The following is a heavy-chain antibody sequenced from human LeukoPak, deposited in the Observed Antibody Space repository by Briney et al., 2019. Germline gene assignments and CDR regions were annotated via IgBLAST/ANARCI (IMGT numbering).Heavy chain of an antibody. CDR3: AGVWSSSWYGGFDP. V-gene: IGHV1-69*05. CDR2: IIPIFGTA. Sequence: ASVKVSCKASGYTFTSYGISWVRQAPGQGLEWMGGIIPIFGTANYAQKFQGRVTITTDESTSTAYMELSSLRSEDTAVYYCAGVWSSSWYGGFDPWGQGTLVTVSS. CDR1: GYTFTSYG. J-gene: IGHJ5*02. D-gene: IGHD6-13*01.